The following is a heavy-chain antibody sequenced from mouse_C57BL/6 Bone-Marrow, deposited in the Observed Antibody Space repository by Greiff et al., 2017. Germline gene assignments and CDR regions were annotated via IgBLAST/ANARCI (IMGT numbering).Heavy chain of an antibody. D-gene: IGHD2-3*01. V-gene: IGHV1-69*01. J-gene: IGHJ4*01. CDR1: GYTFTSYW. CDR3: ARRRLYDCYYYYAMDY. CDR2: IDPSDSYT. Sequence: VQLQQPGAELVMPGASVKLSCKASGYTFTSYWMHWVKQRPGQGLEWIGEIDPSDSYTNYNQKFKGKSTLTVDKSSSTAYMQLSSLTSGDSAVYYCARRRLYDCYYYYAMDYWGQGTSVTVSS.